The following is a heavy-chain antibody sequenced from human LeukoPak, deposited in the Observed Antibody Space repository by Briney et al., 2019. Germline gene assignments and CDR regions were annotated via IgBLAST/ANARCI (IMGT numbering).Heavy chain of an antibody. V-gene: IGHV3-21*01. CDR1: GFTFSSYS. CDR2: ISSSSSYI. D-gene: IGHD3-16*01. CDR3: ARDLRESTERLNWFDP. Sequence: GGSLRLSCAASGFTFSSYSMNLVRQAPGKGLEWVSSISSSSSYIYYADSVKGRFTISRDNAKNSLYLQMNSLRTEDTAVYYCARDLRESTERLNWFDPWGQGTLVTVSS. J-gene: IGHJ5*02.